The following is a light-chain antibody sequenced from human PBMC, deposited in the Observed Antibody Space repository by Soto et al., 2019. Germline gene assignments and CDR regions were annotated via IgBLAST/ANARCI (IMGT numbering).Light chain of an antibody. CDR1: QSVSSN. Sequence: EIVITQSPATLSVSPGERATLSCRASQSVSSNLAWYQQKPGQAPRLLIYGASTRATGIPARFSGSGSGTEFTLTISSLQSEDFAVYYCQQYNNWPPCTFGQGTKLEIK. V-gene: IGKV3-15*01. CDR3: QQYNNWPPCT. J-gene: IGKJ2*02. CDR2: GAS.